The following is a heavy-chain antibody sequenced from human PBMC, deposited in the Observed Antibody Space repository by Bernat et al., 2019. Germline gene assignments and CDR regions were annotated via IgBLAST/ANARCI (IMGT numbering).Heavy chain of an antibody. J-gene: IGHJ5*02. CDR3: AKEDVGYCSSTSCPQWFDP. V-gene: IGHV3-30*01. CDR1: GFTFSSYA. D-gene: IGHD2-2*01. CDR2: ISYDGSNK. Sequence: QVQLVESGGGVVQPGRSLRLSCAASGFTFSSYAMHWVRQAPGKGLEWVAVISYDGSNKYYADSVKGRFTISRDNSKNTLYLQMNSLRAEDTAVYYCAKEDVGYCSSTSCPQWFDPWGQGTLVTVSS.